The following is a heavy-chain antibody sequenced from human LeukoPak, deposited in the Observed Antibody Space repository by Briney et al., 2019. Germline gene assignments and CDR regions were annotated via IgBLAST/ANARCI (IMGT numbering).Heavy chain of an antibody. CDR1: GYTFTSYA. Sequence: GASVKVSCKASGYTFTSYAMNWVRQAPGQGLEWMGWINTNTGNPTYAQGFTGRFVFSLDTSVSTAYLQISSLKAEDTAVYYCARVSGGYEPSEDYYYYYGMDVWGQGTTVTVSS. CDR2: INTNTGNP. V-gene: IGHV7-4-1*02. CDR3: ARVSGGYEPSEDYYYYYGMDV. J-gene: IGHJ6*02. D-gene: IGHD5-12*01.